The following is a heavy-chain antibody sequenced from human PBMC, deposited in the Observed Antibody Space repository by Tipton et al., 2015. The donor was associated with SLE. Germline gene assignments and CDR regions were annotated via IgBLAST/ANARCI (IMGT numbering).Heavy chain of an antibody. CDR3: ARGPYYYMDV. Sequence: GLVKPSETLSLTCTVSNGSISSSPYYWGWIRQSPGKGLEWVGSIYYSGSTHYNPSLKSRVTISVDTSRNQCSLNLTSVTAADTAVYYCARGPYYYMDVWGKGTTVTVSS. CDR1: NGSISSSPYY. CDR2: IYYSGST. J-gene: IGHJ6*03. V-gene: IGHV4-39*07.